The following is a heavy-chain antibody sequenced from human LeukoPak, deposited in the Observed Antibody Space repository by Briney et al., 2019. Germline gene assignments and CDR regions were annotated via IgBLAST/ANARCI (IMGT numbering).Heavy chain of an antibody. J-gene: IGHJ4*02. CDR2: INSDGSST. Sequence: PGGSLRLSCAASGFIFSSYWMHWVRQAPGKGLVWVSCINSDGSSTSYADSVKGRFTISRDNAKNTLYLQMNSLRAEDTAAYYCARRVVVPAAPYYFDYWGQGTLVTVSS. V-gene: IGHV3-74*01. CDR1: GFIFSSYW. D-gene: IGHD2-2*01. CDR3: ARRVVVPAAPYYFDY.